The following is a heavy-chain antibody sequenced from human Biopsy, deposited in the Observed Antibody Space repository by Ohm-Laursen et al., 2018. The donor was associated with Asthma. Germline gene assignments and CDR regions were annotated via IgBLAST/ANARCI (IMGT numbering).Heavy chain of an antibody. CDR3: ARGDSSNWSHYYFDY. V-gene: IGHV3-53*01. CDR2: IYSGGTS. Sequence: SLRLSCAASGFSLDDYAMYWVRQAPGKGLEWVSVIYSGGTSHTADSVRGRLTISRDYSKNTLYLQMHSLRAEDTAVYYCARGDSSNWSHYYFDYWGQGTLVTVSS. D-gene: IGHD3-22*01. J-gene: IGHJ4*02. CDR1: GFSLDDYA.